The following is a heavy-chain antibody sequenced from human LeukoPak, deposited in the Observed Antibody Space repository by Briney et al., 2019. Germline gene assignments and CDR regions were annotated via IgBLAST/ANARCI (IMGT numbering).Heavy chain of an antibody. CDR2: IKQDGSEK. Sequence: GGSVRLSCAASGFTFSSYWMSWVRQAPGKGLEWVANIKQDGSEKYYVDSVKGRFTISRDNAKNSLYLQMNSLRAEDTAVYYCARGGANYYYYYMDVWGKCTPVTVSS. J-gene: IGHJ6*03. D-gene: IGHD2-15*01. CDR3: ARGGANYYYYYMDV. V-gene: IGHV3-7*01. CDR1: GFTFSSYW.